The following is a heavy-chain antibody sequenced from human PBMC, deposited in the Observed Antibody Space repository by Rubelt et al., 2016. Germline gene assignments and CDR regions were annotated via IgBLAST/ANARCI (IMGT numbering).Heavy chain of an antibody. Sequence: EVQLVESGGGLVQPGGSLRLSCAASGFTFSSFRMTWVRQAPGKGLEWVANINQDGSEKYYVDSVKGRFTISRDNAENSLYLQMNSLRADETAVDYCARAPWRADVRGQGTLVTVAS. CDR2: INQDGSEK. V-gene: IGHV3-7*01. J-gene: IGHJ4*02. D-gene: IGHD3-3*01. CDR1: GFTFSSFR. CDR3: ARAPWRADV.